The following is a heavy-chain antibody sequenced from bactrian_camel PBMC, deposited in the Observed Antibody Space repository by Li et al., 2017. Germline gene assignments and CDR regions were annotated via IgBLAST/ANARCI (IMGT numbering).Heavy chain of an antibody. CDR2: ISPDGASA. V-gene: IGHV3S40*01. Sequence: VQLVESGGGSVQTGGSLRLSCVASGDAYSRNFIGWVRQAPGKEREGVAGISPDGASAFYAVSVKGRFTVSRDNGKNSVYLQMDSLRTLPCTNVRLTRRRNTATLTSGTIGARGPRSPSP. CDR1: GDAYSRNF. D-gene: IGHD3*01. CDR3: RLTRRRNTATLTSGT. J-gene: IGHJ4*01.